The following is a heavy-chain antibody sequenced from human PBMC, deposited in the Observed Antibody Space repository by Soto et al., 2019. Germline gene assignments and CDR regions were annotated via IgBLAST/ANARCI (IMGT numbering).Heavy chain of an antibody. D-gene: IGHD6-6*01. V-gene: IGHV3-48*01. J-gene: IGHJ4*02. Sequence: GRPLRHSCTASGVPFISHSMNWVRQAPGKGLEWVSYISSSSSTIYYADSVKGRFTISRDNAKNSLYLQMNSLRAEDTAVYYCARDSYSSSSTNWGQGTLVTVSS. CDR1: GVPFISHS. CDR2: ISSSSSTI. CDR3: ARDSYSSSSTN.